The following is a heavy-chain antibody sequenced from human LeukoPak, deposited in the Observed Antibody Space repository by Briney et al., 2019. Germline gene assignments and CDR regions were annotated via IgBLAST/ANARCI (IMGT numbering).Heavy chain of an antibody. CDR3: ARDPKTYSSSWYGWFDP. V-gene: IGHV1-69*13. Sequence: SVKVSCKASGGTFSSYAISWVRQAPGQGLEWMGGIIPIFGTANYAQKFQGRVTITADESTSTAYMELSSLRSEDTAVYYCARDPKTYSSSWYGWFDPWGQGTLVTVSS. CDR1: GGTFSSYA. CDR2: IIPIFGTA. J-gene: IGHJ5*02. D-gene: IGHD6-13*01.